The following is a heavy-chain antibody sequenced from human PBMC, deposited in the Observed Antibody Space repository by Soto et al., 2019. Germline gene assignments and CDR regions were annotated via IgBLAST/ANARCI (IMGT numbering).Heavy chain of an antibody. CDR2: IFHGGTT. J-gene: IGHJ4*02. CDR1: GASITSNIHY. V-gene: IGHV4-39*01. D-gene: IGHD3-10*01. CDR3: ARTIRGVTFDS. Sequence: SSETLSLTCSVSGASITSNIHYWAWIRQPPGKGLEWIGSIFHGGTTYYNPSLKRRVTISVDTSNNQFSLKVSSVTAADTAVFFCARTIRGVTFDSWGQGTLVTVYS.